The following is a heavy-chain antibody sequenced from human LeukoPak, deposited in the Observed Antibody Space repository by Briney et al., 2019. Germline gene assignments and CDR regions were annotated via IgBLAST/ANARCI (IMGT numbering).Heavy chain of an antibody. CDR2: IYPDDSDT. D-gene: IGHD3-10*01. V-gene: IGHV5-51*01. CDR3: ARLGGDTYYFGSGSYPNWYFDL. J-gene: IGHJ2*01. Sequence: GESLKISCKASGYSFTTYWIGWVRQMPGKGLECMGIIYPDDSDTTYSPSFQGQVTISADKSFSTAYLQWSSLKDSDTAIYYCARLGGDTYYFGSGSYPNWYFDLWGRGTLVTVSS. CDR1: GYSFTTYW.